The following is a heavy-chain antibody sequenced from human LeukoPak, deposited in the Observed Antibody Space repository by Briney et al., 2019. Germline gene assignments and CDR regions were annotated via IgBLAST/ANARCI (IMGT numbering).Heavy chain of an antibody. J-gene: IGHJ4*02. D-gene: IGHD3-10*01. CDR3: ARDYGSGSYTVY. Sequence: GGSLRLCCAASGFTIRSYSMNWVRQAPGKGLEWVSYISSSSSTIYYADSVKGRFTISRDNAKNSLYLQMNSLRAEDTAVYYCARDYGSGSYTVYWGQGTLVTVSS. V-gene: IGHV3-48*01. CDR2: ISSSSSTI. CDR1: GFTIRSYS.